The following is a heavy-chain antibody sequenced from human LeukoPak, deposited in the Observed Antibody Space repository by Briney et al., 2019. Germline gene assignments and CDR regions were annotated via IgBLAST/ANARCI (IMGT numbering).Heavy chain of an antibody. Sequence: SGGSLRLSCAASGFTFSSYSMNWVRQAPGKGLEWVSFISSSRSYIYYADSVKGRFTISRDNAKNSLYLQMNSLRAEDTAVYYCARFIAAPYYFNYWGRGTLVTVSS. V-gene: IGHV3-21*01. CDR2: ISSSRSYI. CDR3: ARFIAAPYYFNY. CDR1: GFTFSSYS. J-gene: IGHJ4*02. D-gene: IGHD6-13*01.